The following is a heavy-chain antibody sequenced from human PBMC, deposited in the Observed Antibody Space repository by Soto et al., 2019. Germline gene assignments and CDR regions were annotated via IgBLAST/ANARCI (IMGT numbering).Heavy chain of an antibody. CDR1: GFTFSAYS. CDR3: ARESEDLTSNFDY. J-gene: IGHJ4*02. V-gene: IGHV3-21*01. Sequence: EVQLVESGGGLVQPGGPLTLSCEASGFTFSAYSMNWVRQAPGKGLQWLSFISGTGRFIYYAESLEGRFTISRDNARRSVFLHLSSLRADDTAVYFCARESEDLTSNFDYWGQGTLVTVSS. CDR2: ISGTGRFI.